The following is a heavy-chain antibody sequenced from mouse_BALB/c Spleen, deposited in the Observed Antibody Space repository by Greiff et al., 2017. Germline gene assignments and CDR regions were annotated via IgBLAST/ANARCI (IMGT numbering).Heavy chain of an antibody. J-gene: IGHJ3*01. CDR2: ISSGGSYT. D-gene: IGHD1-1*01. V-gene: IGHV5-9-3*01. Sequence: EVHLVESGGGLVKPGGSLKLSCAASGFTFSSYAMSWVRQTPEKRLEWVATISSGGSYTYYPDSVKGRFTISRDNAKNTLYLQMSSLRSEDTAMYYCARPDYGSSYEFAYWGQGTLVTVSA. CDR3: ARPDYGSSYEFAY. CDR1: GFTFSSYA.